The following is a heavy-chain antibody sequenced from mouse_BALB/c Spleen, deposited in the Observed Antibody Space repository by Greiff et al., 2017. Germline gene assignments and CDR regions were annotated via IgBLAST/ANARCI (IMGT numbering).Heavy chain of an antibody. J-gene: IGHJ2*01. CDR1: GFTFSSFG. D-gene: IGHD1-1*01. V-gene: IGHV5-17*02. CDR3: ARSNYGSRGGFDY. CDR2: ISSGSSTI. Sequence: EVQGVESGGGLVQPGGSRKLSCAASGFTFSSFGMHWVRQAPEKGLEWVAYISSGSSTIYYADTVKGRFTISRDNPKNTLFLQMTSLRSEDTAMYYCARSNYGSRGGFDYWGQGTTLTVSS.